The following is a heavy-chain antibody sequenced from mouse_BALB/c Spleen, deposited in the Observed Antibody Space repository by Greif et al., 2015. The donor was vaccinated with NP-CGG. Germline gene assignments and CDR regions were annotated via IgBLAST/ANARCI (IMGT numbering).Heavy chain of an antibody. V-gene: IGHV5-12-1*01. CDR3: ARHNYRYGTWFAY. CDR2: ISSGGGST. Sequence: EVMLVESGGGLVKPGGSLKLSCAASGFAFSSYDMSWVRQTPEKRLEWVAYISSGGGSTYYPDTVKGRFTISRDNAKNTLYLQMSSLKSEDTAMYYCARHNYRYGTWFAYWGQGTLVTVSA. CDR1: GFAFSSYD. J-gene: IGHJ3*01. D-gene: IGHD2-14*01.